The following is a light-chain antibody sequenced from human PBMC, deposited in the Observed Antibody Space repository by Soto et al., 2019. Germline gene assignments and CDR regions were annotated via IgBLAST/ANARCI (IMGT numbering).Light chain of an antibody. CDR3: KQYDNSPYT. CDR1: QSVSSNY. Sequence: EIVLTQSPGTLSLSPGERATLSCRASQSVSSNYVAWYQQRPGQAPRLLIYAASSRTTGIPDRFSGSGSGTEFTLTISRLQSEDFAVYYCKQYDNSPYTFGQGTKVDIK. J-gene: IGKJ2*01. CDR2: AAS. V-gene: IGKV3-20*01.